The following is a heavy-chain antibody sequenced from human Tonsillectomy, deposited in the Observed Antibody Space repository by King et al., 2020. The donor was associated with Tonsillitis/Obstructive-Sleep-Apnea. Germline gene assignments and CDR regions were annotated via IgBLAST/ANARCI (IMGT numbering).Heavy chain of an antibody. V-gene: IGHV2-5*01. Sequence: TLKESGPTLVKPTQTLTLTCTFSGFSLDTSGVGVGWIRQPPGKALEWLALIYWNDDERYSPSLKSRLTITKETSKNQVVLTMTYMDPVDTATYFCARAYYDFWSNYSFAFWGQGTLVTVSS. D-gene: IGHD3-3*01. CDR2: IYWNDDE. CDR1: GFSLDTSGVG. CDR3: ARAYYDFWSNYSFAF. J-gene: IGHJ4*02.